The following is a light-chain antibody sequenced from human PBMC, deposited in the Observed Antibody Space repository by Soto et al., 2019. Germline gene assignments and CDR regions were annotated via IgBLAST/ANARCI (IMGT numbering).Light chain of an antibody. CDR2: AAS. J-gene: IGKJ5*01. CDR1: QGISSY. V-gene: IGKV1-8*01. CDR3: QQTYSTPQP. Sequence: AIRMTQSPSSFSASTGDRVTITCRASQGISSYLAWYQQKPGKAPKLLIYAASSLQSGVPSRFSGSGSGTDFTLTISNVQPEDFATYYCQQTYSTPQPFGQGTRLEIK.